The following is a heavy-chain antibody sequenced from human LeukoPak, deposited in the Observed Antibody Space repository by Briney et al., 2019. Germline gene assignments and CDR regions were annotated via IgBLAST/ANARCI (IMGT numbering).Heavy chain of an antibody. Sequence: PGGSLRLSCVASEFTFSSYNMNWVRQAPGKGLEWVSSISSSSAYIYYADSVKGRFTISRDNSKNTLYLQMNSLRAEDTAVYYCARDRLGYGDLDYWGQGTLVTVSS. CDR3: ARDRLGYGDLDY. V-gene: IGHV3-21*01. CDR2: ISSSSAYI. CDR1: EFTFSSYN. D-gene: IGHD4-17*01. J-gene: IGHJ4*02.